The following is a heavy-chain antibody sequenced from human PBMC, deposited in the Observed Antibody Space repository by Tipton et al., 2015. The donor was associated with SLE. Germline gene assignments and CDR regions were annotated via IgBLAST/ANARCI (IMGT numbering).Heavy chain of an antibody. J-gene: IGHJ4*02. CDR1: GFTFSDYY. CDR2: ISSSGSTI. CDR3: AVVYSSGYGLDY. V-gene: IGHV3-11*01. Sequence: SLRLSCAASGFTFSDYYMSWIRQAPGKGLEWVSYISSSGSTIYYADSVKGRFTISRDNAKNSLYLQMNSLRAEDTAVYYCAVVYSSGYGLDYWGQGTLVTVSS. D-gene: IGHD6-19*01.